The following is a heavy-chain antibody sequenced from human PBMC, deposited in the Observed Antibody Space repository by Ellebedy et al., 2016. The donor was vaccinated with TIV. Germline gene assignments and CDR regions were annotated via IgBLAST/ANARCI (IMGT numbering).Heavy chain of an antibody. V-gene: IGHV3-23*01. CDR2: IRGSGGTT. Sequence: GESLKISCAASGFSFSNYAVGWVRQAPGKGLEWVSVIRGSGGTTYYADSVKGRFTISIDKFKNTLSLEMNSLRAEDTAVYYCANPPPATGGWFDPWGQGTLVTVSS. J-gene: IGHJ5*02. CDR1: GFSFSNYA. D-gene: IGHD3-10*01. CDR3: ANPPPATGGWFDP.